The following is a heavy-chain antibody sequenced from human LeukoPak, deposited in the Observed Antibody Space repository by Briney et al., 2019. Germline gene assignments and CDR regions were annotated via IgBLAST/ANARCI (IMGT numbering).Heavy chain of an antibody. CDR1: GFTFSDYY. CDR3: ARDRSPVATSPTPTDY. V-gene: IGHV3-11*01. D-gene: IGHD6-19*01. J-gene: IGHJ4*02. Sequence: GSLRLSCAASGFTFSDYYMSWIRQAPGKGLEWVSYISSSGSTIYYADSVKGRFTISRDNAKNSLYLQMNSLRAEDTAVYYCARDRSPVATSPTPTDYWGQGTLVTVSS. CDR2: ISSSGSTI.